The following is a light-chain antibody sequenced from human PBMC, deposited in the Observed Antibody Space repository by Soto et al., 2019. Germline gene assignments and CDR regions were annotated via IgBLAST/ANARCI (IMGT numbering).Light chain of an antibody. CDR2: YVD. CDR1: SRDVGAYDY. J-gene: IGLJ1*01. CDR3: SSYTSGSTPYV. V-gene: IGLV2-14*03. Sequence: QSVLTQPASVSGSPGQSITISCTGTSRDVGAYDYVSWYLQYPDKAPQLLIYYVDHRPSGVSSRFSGSKSGNTASLTISGLQAEDEGDYYCSSYTSGSTPYVFGTGTKVTVL.